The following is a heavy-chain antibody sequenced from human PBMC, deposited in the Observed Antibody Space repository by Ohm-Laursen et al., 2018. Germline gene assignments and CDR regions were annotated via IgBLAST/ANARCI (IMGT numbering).Heavy chain of an antibody. J-gene: IGHJ6*02. CDR1: GGPISSYY. CDR3: ARGPPNSSWYGRYYYGMDV. Sequence: PSQTLSLTCTVSGGPISSYYWSWIRQPPGKGLEWIGYIYYSGSTNYNPSLKSRVTISVDTSKNQFSLKLSSVTAADTAVYYCARGPPNSSWYGRYYYGMDVWGQGTTVTVSS. V-gene: IGHV4-59*01. CDR2: IYYSGST. D-gene: IGHD6-13*01.